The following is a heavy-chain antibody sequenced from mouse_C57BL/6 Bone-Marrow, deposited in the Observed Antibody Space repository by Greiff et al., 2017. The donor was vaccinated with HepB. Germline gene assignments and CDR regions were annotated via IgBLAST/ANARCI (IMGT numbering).Heavy chain of an antibody. J-gene: IGHJ2*01. CDR1: GFTFSDYY. V-gene: IGHV5-16*01. D-gene: IGHD2-1*01. Sequence: EVKVVESEGGLVQPGSSMKLSCTASGFTFSDYYMAWVRQVPEKGLEWVANINYDGSSTYYLDSLKSRFIISRDNAKNILYLQMSSLKSEDTATYYCARVYGNYPYFDYWGQGTTLTVSS. CDR3: ARVYGNYPYFDY. CDR2: INYDGSST.